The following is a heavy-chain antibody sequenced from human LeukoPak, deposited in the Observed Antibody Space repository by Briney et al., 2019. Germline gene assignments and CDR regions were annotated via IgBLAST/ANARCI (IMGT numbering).Heavy chain of an antibody. Sequence: SETLSLTCTVSGYSISSGYYWGWIRQPPGKGLEWIGSIYHSGSAYYNPSLKSRVTISVDTSKNQFSLKLSSVTAADTAVYYCARAPDYYDSSGVFDYWGQGTLVTVSS. J-gene: IGHJ4*02. CDR3: ARAPDYYDSSGVFDY. V-gene: IGHV4-38-2*02. CDR1: GYSISSGYY. D-gene: IGHD3-22*01. CDR2: IYHSGSA.